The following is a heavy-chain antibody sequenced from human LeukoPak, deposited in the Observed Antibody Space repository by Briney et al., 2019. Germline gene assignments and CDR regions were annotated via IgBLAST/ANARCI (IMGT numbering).Heavy chain of an antibody. CDR3: ARDRTPIAARPYHAFDI. D-gene: IGHD6-6*01. V-gene: IGHV1-2*02. J-gene: IGHJ3*02. CDR1: GYTFTGYY. Sequence: ASVKVSCKASGYTFTGYYMHWVRQAPGQGLEWMGWINPNSGGTNYAQKFQGRVTMTRDTSISTVYMELSSLRSEDTAVYYCARDRTPIAARPYHAFDIWGQGTMVTVSS. CDR2: INPNSGGT.